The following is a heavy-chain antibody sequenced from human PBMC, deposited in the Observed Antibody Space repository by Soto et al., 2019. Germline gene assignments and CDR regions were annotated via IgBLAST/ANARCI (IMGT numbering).Heavy chain of an antibody. CDR3: ARRVFRLRLGELSFGSHYYGMDV. V-gene: IGHV1-69*06. D-gene: IGHD3-16*01. CDR2: IIPIFGTA. J-gene: IGHJ6*02. Sequence: ASVKVSCKASGGTFSSYAISWVRQAPGQGLEWMGGIIPIFGTANYAQKFQGRVTITADKSTSTAYMELSSLRSEDTAVYYCARRVFRLRLGELSFGSHYYGMDVWGQGTTVTVSS. CDR1: GGTFSSYA.